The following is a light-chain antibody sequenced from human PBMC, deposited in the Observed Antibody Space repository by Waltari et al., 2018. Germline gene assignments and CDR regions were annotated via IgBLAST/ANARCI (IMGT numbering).Light chain of an antibody. CDR2: DVT. V-gene: IGLV2-14*03. J-gene: IGLJ3*02. CDR3: TSYTTSHTAYWV. CDR1: NSDIGGYKY. Sequence: QSALTQPASVSGSPGPSITIPCSGTNSDIGGYKYVSWYQHHPGKAPKLLIYDVTNRPSGISHRFSGSKSGITASLTISGLQAEDEGDYYCTSYTTSHTAYWVFGGGTRLTVL.